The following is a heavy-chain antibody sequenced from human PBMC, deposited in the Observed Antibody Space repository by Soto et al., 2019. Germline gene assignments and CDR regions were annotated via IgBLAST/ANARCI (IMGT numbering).Heavy chain of an antibody. J-gene: IGHJ6*03. D-gene: IGHD3-3*01. V-gene: IGHV3-33*01. CDR2: IWYDGSNK. CDR3: ARDMGDFWSGYYNYYMDV. CDR1: GFTFSSYG. Sequence: PGGSLRLSCAASGFTFSSYGMHWVRQAPGKGLEWVAVIWYDGSNKYYADSVKGRFTISRDNSKNTLYLQMNSLRAEDTAVYYFARDMGDFWSGYYNYYMDVWGKGTTVTVSS.